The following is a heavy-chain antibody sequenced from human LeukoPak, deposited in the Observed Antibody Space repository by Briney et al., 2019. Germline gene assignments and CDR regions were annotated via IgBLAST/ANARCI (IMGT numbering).Heavy chain of an antibody. V-gene: IGHV3-15*01. Sequence: PGGSLRLSCAASGFTFSDAWMHWVRQAPGKGLECVGRIKSKTDGGAIDYAAPVEGRFIISRDDSKSTLYLEMNSLKTEDTAIYYCTTLRQVSRRGWGQGTLVTVSS. J-gene: IGHJ4*02. D-gene: IGHD3-10*01. CDR1: GFTFSDAW. CDR2: IKSKTDGGAI. CDR3: TTLRQVSRRG.